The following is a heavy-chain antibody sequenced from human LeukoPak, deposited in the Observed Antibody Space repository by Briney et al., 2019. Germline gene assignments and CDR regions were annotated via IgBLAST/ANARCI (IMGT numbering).Heavy chain of an antibody. CDR2: ISYDGSNK. CDR3: ANPSYFDY. V-gene: IGHV3-30*04. J-gene: IGHJ4*02. Sequence: PGGSLRLSCAASGFTFSSYAMHWVRQAPGKGLEWVAVISYDGSNKYYADSVKGRFTISRDNSKNTLYLQMNSLRAEDTAVYYCANPSYFDYWGQGTLVTVSS. CDR1: GFTFSSYA.